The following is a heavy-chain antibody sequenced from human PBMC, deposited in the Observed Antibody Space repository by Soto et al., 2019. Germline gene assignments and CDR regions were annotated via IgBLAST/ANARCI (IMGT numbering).Heavy chain of an antibody. D-gene: IGHD3-10*01. CDR1: GGTFSSYT. CDR2: IIPILGIA. Sequence: QVQLVQSGAEVKKPGSSVKVSCKASGGTFSSYTISWVRQAPGQGLEWMGRIIPILGIANYAQKFQGRVTIAADNSTSTAYMELGSLRAEDTAVYYCAGEGGRKVIPMVRGVKGWFDPWGQGTLVTVSS. CDR3: AGEGGRKVIPMVRGVKGWFDP. V-gene: IGHV1-69*08. J-gene: IGHJ5*02.